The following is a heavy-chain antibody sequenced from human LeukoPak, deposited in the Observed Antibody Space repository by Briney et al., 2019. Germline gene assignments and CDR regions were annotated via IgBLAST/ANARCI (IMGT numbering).Heavy chain of an antibody. V-gene: IGHV4-4*02. D-gene: IGHD5-18*01. J-gene: IGHJ6*03. Sequence: SETLSLTCAVSGDSISSSYWWSWVRQSPGRGLEWIGEIYHSGTTNYSPSLESRVTISVDKSKNQFSLRLSSVTAADMAVYYCARGAYTYGQHASDYYYYMDVWGKGTTVTVSS. CDR3: ARGAYTYGQHASDYYYYMDV. CDR2: IYHSGTT. CDR1: GDSISSSYW.